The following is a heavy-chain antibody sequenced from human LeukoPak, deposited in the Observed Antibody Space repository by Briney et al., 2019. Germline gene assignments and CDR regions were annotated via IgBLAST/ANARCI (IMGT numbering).Heavy chain of an antibody. Sequence: SQTLSITCIVSGGSLSSGSYYWSWIRQPAGRGLEWIGRIYTSGSTNYNPSLKSRVTISVDTSKNQFSLKLSSVTAADTAVYYCARQPRMATFDYWGQGTLVTVSS. J-gene: IGHJ4*02. CDR3: ARQPRMATFDY. CDR1: GGSLSSGSYY. D-gene: IGHD5-24*01. CDR2: IYTSGST. V-gene: IGHV4-61*02.